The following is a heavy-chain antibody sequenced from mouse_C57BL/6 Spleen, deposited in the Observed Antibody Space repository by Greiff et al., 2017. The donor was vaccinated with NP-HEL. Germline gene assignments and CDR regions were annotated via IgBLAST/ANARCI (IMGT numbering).Heavy chain of an antibody. CDR2: ISYDGSN. CDR3: ARDAPSYYGSSYDWYFDV. J-gene: IGHJ1*03. V-gene: IGHV3-6*01. CDR1: GYSITSGYY. D-gene: IGHD1-1*01. Sequence: EVQLQESGPGLVKPSQSLSLTCSVTGYSITSGYYWNWIRQFPGNKLEWMGYISYDGSNNYNPSLKNRISITRDTSKNQFFLKLNSVTTEDTATYYCARDAPSYYGSSYDWYFDVWGTGTTVTVSS.